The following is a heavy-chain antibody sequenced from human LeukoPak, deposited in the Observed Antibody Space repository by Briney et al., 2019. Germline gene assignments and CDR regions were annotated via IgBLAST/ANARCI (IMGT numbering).Heavy chain of an antibody. J-gene: IGHJ6*03. CDR1: GYTFTGYY. Sequence: GASVKVSCKASGYTFTGYYMHWVRQAPGKGLEWMGGFDPEDGETIYAQKFQGRVTMTEDTSTDTAYMELSSLRSEDTAVYYCATDSPKDVAARSYYYMDVWGKGTTVTVSS. V-gene: IGHV1-24*01. D-gene: IGHD5-12*01. CDR2: FDPEDGET. CDR3: ATDSPKDVAARSYYYMDV.